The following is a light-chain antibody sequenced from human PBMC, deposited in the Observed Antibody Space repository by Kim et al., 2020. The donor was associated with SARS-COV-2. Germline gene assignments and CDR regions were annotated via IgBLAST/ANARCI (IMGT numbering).Light chain of an antibody. CDR2: RNN. CDR3: AAWDDSLSVV. J-gene: IGLJ2*01. CDR1: SSNIGSNY. Sequence: ELTQPPSASGTPGQRVTISCSGSSSNIGSNYVYWYQQLPGTAPKLLTYRNNQRPSGVPDRFSGSKSGTSASLAISGLRSEDEADYYCAAWDDSLSVVF. V-gene: IGLV1-47*01.